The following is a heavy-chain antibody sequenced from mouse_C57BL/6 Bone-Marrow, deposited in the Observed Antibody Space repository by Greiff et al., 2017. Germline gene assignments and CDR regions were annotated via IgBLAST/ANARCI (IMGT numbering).Heavy chain of an antibody. CDR1: GYTFTSYW. CDR2: IDPSDSYT. D-gene: IGHD2-3*01. V-gene: IGHV1-69*01. Sequence: VQLQQPGAELVMPGASVKLSCKASGYTFTSYWMHWVKQRPGQGLEWIGEIDPSDSYTNYNQKFKGKSTLTVDKSSSTAYMQLSSLTSEDSAVLYCAREDDGYYSAWFAYWGQGTLVTVSA. J-gene: IGHJ3*01. CDR3: AREDDGYYSAWFAY.